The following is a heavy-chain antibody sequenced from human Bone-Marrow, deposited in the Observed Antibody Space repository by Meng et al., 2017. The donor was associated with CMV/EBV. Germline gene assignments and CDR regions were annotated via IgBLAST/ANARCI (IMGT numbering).Heavy chain of an antibody. Sequence: GESLKISCAASGFTFSSYWMSWVRQAPGKGLEWVANIKQDGSNKYYADSVKGRFTISRDNSKNTLYLQMNSLRAEDTAVYYCAKVEYSSSYWGQGTLVTVSS. V-gene: IGHV3-7*01. J-gene: IGHJ4*02. D-gene: IGHD6-6*01. CDR1: GFTFSSYW. CDR3: AKVEYSSSY. CDR2: IKQDGSNK.